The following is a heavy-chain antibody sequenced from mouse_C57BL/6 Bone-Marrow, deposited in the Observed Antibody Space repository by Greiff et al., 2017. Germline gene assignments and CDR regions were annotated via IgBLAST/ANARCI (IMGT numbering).Heavy chain of an antibody. V-gene: IGHV1-47*01. Sequence: QVHVKQSGAELVKPGASVKMSCKASGYTFTTYPIEWMKQNPGKSLEWIGNFHPYNDDTKYNEKFKGKATLTVDKSSNTVYLGLSRLTSDDSAVYYCARSSIFFYYFDYWGQGTTLTVSS. J-gene: IGHJ2*01. D-gene: IGHD1-1*01. CDR3: ARSSIFFYYFDY. CDR1: GYTFTTYP. CDR2: FHPYNDDT.